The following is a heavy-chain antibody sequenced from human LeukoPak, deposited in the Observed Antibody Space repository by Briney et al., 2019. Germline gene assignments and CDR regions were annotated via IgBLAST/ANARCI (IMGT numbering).Heavy chain of an antibody. D-gene: IGHD1/OR15-1a*01. V-gene: IGHV3-21*01. J-gene: IGHJ3*02. CDR3: AREAYNWNIDVFDI. CDR1: GFSFSSYN. Sequence: GGSLRLSCAASGFSFSSYNMNWVRQAPGKGLEWVSSITSSSSYTFYADSVKGRFTISRDNAKNSLYLQMNSLRAEDTAVYYCAREAYNWNIDVFDIWGQGTMVTVSS. CDR2: ITSSSSYT.